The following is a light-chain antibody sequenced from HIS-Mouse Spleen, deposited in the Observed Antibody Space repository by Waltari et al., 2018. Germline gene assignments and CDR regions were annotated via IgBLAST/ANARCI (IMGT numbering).Light chain of an antibody. CDR2: EGS. V-gene: IGLV2-23*01. CDR1: SSGVGSDHH. CDR3: CSYAGSSTCV. J-gene: IGLJ3*02. Sequence: QSALTPPTSVAGSPVQSITISGTGTSSGVGSDHHDSRYQQPPAKPPKPMIYEGSKRPSGVSNRFSASKSGNTACLTISELQAEDEADYYCCSYAGSSTCVFVGGTKLTVL.